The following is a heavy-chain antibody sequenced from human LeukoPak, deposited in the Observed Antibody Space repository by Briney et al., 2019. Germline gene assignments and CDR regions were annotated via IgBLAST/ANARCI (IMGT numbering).Heavy chain of an antibody. J-gene: IGHJ4*02. Sequence: GGSLRLSCAASGFTVSSNYMSWVRQAPGKGLEWVSVICSGGSTYYADSVKGRFTISRDNSKNTLYLQMNSLRAEDTAVYYCARDGGFGEYYFDYWGQGTLVTVSS. CDR3: ARDGGFGEYYFDY. V-gene: IGHV3-53*01. D-gene: IGHD3-10*01. CDR2: ICSGGST. CDR1: GFTVSSNY.